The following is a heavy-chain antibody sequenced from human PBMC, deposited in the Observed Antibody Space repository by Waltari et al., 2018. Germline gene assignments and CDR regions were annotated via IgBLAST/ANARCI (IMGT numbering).Heavy chain of an antibody. J-gene: IGHJ6*02. D-gene: IGHD2-2*02. V-gene: IGHV4-34*01. CDR2: INHSGST. CDR1: GGSFSGSY. Sequence: QVQLQQWGAGLLKPSETLSLTCSVYGGSFSGSYWSWIRQPPGKGLEWIGEINHSGSTNYNPSLKSRVTISVDTSKNQFSLKLSSVTAADTAVYYCARGSVVPAAIDYYYYGMDVWGQGTTVTVSS. CDR3: ARGSVVPAAIDYYYYGMDV.